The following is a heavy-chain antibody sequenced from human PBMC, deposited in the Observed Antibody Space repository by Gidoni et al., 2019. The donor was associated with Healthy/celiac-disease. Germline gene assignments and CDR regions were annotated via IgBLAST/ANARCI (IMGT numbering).Heavy chain of an antibody. J-gene: IGHJ4*02. CDR1: GFSLSTSGVG. Sequence: QITLKESGPTLVKPTQTLTLTCTFSGFSLSTSGVGVGWIRQPPGKALEWLALIYWNDDKRYSPSLKSRLTITKDTSKNQVVLTMTNMDPVDTATYYCASAGSGSYYNPPDYWGQGTLVTVSS. CDR3: ASAGSGSYYNPPDY. D-gene: IGHD3-10*01. V-gene: IGHV2-5*01. CDR2: IYWNDDK.